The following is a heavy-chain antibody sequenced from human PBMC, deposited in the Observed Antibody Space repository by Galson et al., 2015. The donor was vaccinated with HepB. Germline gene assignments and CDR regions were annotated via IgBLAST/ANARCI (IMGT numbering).Heavy chain of an antibody. CDR2: IYPGDSDT. J-gene: IGHJ2*01. CDR1: GYSFTSYW. D-gene: IGHD3-22*01. CDR3: ARRAQGVTNYYDSSGLGYFDL. V-gene: IGHV5-51*01. Sequence: QSGAEVKKPGESLKISCKGSGYSFTSYWIGWVRQMPGKGLEWMGIIYPGDSDTRYSPSFQGQVTISADKSINTAYLQWNSLKASDTAMYYCARRAQGVTNYYDSSGLGYFDLWGRGTLVTVSS.